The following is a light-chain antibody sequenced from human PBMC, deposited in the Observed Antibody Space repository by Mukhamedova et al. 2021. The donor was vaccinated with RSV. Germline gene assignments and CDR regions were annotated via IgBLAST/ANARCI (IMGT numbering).Light chain of an antibody. CDR2: DVS. V-gene: IGKV3-11*01. CDR3: QQRSDWLN. CDR1: QSASSY. J-gene: IGKJ4*01. Sequence: RASQSASSYLAWYQQKPGQAPRLLMYDVSIRATGIPARISGSGSGTEFTLTIIILEPEDFAVYYCQQRSDWLNFCGGTKVEIK.